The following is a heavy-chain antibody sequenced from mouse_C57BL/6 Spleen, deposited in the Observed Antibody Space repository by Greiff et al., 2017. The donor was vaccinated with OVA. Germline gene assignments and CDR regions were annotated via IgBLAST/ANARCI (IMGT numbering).Heavy chain of an antibody. CDR2: IYPSDSET. CDR1: GYTFTSYW. CDR3: ARGGYAMDY. Sequence: QVQLKQPGAELVRPGSSVKLSCKASGYTFTSYWMAWVKQRPGQGLEWIGNIYPSDSETPYNQKFKDKATLTVDKYSSTAYMQLSSLTSEDAAVYYCARGGYAMDYWGQGTSVTVSS. J-gene: IGHJ4*01. V-gene: IGHV1-61*01.